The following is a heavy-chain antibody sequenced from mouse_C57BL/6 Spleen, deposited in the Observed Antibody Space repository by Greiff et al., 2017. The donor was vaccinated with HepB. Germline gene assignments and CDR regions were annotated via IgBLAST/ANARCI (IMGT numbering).Heavy chain of an antibody. CDR1: GYAFSSYW. CDR3: ARFPYYDYDWFAY. Sequence: VQLQQSGAELVKPGASVKISCKASGYAFSSYWMNWVKQRPGKGLEWIGQIYPGDGDTNYNGKFKGKATLTADKSSSTAYMQLSSLTSEDSAVYFCARFPYYDYDWFAYWGQGTLVTVSA. CDR2: IYPGDGDT. J-gene: IGHJ3*01. V-gene: IGHV1-80*01. D-gene: IGHD2-4*01.